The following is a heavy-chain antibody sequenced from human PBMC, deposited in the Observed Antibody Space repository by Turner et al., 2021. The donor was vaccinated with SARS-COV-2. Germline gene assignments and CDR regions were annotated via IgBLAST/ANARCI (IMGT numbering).Heavy chain of an antibody. CDR2: IRGSGENT. D-gene: IGHD3-16*01. J-gene: IGHJ3*02. CDR3: ARGIWGDAFDI. CDR1: GFSFSGYV. V-gene: IGHV3-23*01. Sequence: GRSLRLSCAASGFSFSGYVLSWVRQAPGKGLEWVSAIRGSGENTYYAGSVKGRFTISRDNSKNTRYLQKNSLTAEDTAVYFCARGIWGDAFDIWRQGTMVTVSS.